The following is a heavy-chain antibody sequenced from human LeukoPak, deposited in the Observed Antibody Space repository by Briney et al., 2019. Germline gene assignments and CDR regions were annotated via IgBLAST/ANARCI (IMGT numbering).Heavy chain of an antibody. CDR3: AKESSASYYFDY. CDR2: IPYDGRNT. V-gene: IGHV3-30*02. D-gene: IGHD3-10*01. J-gene: IGHJ4*02. Sequence: GGSLRLSCAASGSTFSSNGMYWVRQAPGKGLEWVAFIPYDGRNTYYADSVKGRFTISRDTSKNTLYLQMINLKAEDTAVYYCAKESSASYYFDYWGQGTQVTVSS. CDR1: GSTFSSNG.